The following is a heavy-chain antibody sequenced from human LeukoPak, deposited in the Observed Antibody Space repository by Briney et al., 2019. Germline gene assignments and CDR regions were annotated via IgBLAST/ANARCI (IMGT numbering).Heavy chain of an antibody. V-gene: IGHV3-21*01. Sequence: GGSLRLSCAASGFTFSNYNMNWVRQAPGKGLEWVSSISSSSSYIYYADSVKGRFTISRDNAKNSLYLQMNSLRAEDTAVYYCARGMTTVTTSGWGQGTLVTVSS. CDR3: ARGMTTVTTSG. J-gene: IGHJ4*02. CDR2: ISSSSSYI. CDR1: GFTFSNYN. D-gene: IGHD4-4*01.